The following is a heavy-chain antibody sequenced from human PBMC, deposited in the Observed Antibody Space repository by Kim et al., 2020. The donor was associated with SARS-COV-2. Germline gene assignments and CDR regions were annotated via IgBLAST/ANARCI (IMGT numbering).Heavy chain of an antibody. CDR2: ISSSSSAI. CDR1: GFTLSSHS. V-gene: IGHV3-48*02. D-gene: IGHD6-13*01. Sequence: GGSLRLSCVASGFTLSSHSMNWVRQAPGKGLEWISYISSSSSAIDYADSVKGRFTISRDNAKNSLYLQMNSLRDEDTAVYYCARKAFDWAASGTWDYWGQGTLVTVAS. CDR3: ARKAFDWAASGTWDY. J-gene: IGHJ4*02.